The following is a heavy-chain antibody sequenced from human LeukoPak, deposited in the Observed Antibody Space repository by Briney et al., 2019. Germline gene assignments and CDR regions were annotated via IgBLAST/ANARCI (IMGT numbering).Heavy chain of an antibody. Sequence: SETLSLTCAVCGGSFSGYYWSWIRQPPEKGLEWIGEINHSGSTNYNPSLKSRVTISVDTSKNQFSLKLSSVTAADTAVYYCARGRYCSGGSCHPNLFDYWGQGTLVTVSS. CDR2: INHSGST. CDR3: ARGRYCSGGSCHPNLFDY. D-gene: IGHD2-15*01. CDR1: GGSFSGYY. V-gene: IGHV4-34*01. J-gene: IGHJ4*02.